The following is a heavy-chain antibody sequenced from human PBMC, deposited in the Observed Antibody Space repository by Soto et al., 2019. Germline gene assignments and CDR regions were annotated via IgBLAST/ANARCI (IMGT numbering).Heavy chain of an antibody. CDR2: IYYSGST. D-gene: IGHD6-13*01. CDR3: ASSIAAAGTYNWFDP. Sequence: SETLSLTCTVSGGSISSYYWSWIRQPPGKGLEWIGYIYYSGSTNYNPSLKSRVTTSVDTSKNQFSLKLSSVTAADTAVYYCASSIAAAGTYNWFDPWGQGTLVTVSS. V-gene: IGHV4-59*08. J-gene: IGHJ5*02. CDR1: GGSISSYY.